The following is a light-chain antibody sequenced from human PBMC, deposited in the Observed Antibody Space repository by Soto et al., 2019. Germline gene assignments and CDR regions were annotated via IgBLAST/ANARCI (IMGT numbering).Light chain of an antibody. J-gene: IGLJ1*01. CDR1: SSSIGAGYD. Sequence: QLVLTQPPSVSGAPGQRVTISCSGSSSSIGAGYDVHWYQQLPGTAPRLLIYGNSNRPSGVPDRFSGSRSGTSASLAITGLQADDEADYYCQSYDSSLSGYVFGSGTKLTVL. V-gene: IGLV1-40*01. CDR3: QSYDSSLSGYV. CDR2: GNS.